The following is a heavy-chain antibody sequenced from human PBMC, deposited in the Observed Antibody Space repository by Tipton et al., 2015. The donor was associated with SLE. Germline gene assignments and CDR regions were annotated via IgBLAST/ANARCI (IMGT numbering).Heavy chain of an antibody. CDR2: ISSGSSYV. Sequence: SLRLSCVASGFLLSDYYMSWMRQAPGKGLEWVSSISSGSSYVNYADSVKGRFTISRDNAKNSLYLQMNSLGLDDTALYYCARDPPGYYYMDVWGRGTTVTVSS. CDR3: ARDPPGYYYMDV. D-gene: IGHD1-1*01. CDR1: GFLLSDYY. V-gene: IGHV3-11*06. J-gene: IGHJ6*03.